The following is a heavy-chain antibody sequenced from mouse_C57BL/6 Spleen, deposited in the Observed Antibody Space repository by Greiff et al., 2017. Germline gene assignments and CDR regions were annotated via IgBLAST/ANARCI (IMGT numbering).Heavy chain of an antibody. V-gene: IGHV5-17*01. CDR2: ISSGSSNI. Sequence: EVNVVQSGGGLVKPGASLKLSCAASGFTFSDYGMHWVRQAPEKGLEWVAYISSGSSNIYYADTVKGRFTISRDNAKNTLFLQMTSLRSEDTAMYYCSRGSIYDGYYGAYWGQGTLLTVSS. CDR3: SRGSIYDGYYGAY. D-gene: IGHD2-3*01. CDR1: GFTFSDYG. J-gene: IGHJ3*01.